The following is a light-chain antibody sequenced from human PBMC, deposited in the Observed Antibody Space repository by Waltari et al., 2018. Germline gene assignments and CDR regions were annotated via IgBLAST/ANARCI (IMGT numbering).Light chain of an antibody. CDR1: ESVSGSD. Sequence: DIVLTQSPGTLSLSPGERATLSCRASESVSGSDLAWYQQKPGQAPRLLIHGVSSRATGIPDRFSGSGSGTDFSLTISRLEPEDFAVYYCQQYGTTPCTFGQGTKLEI. CDR3: QQYGTTPCT. V-gene: IGKV3-20*01. CDR2: GVS. J-gene: IGKJ2*02.